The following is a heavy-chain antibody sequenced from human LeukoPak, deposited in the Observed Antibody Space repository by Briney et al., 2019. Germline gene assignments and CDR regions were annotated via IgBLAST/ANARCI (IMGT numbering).Heavy chain of an antibody. V-gene: IGHV1-2*02. CDR1: GFTLTGYY. D-gene: IGHD3-10*01. CDR2: INPNNGAA. Sequence: ASVKVSCKASGFTLTGYYMYWLRQAPGQGLEWVAWINPNNGAANYAQKFQGRVTMTRDTSISTAYMELSSLRSDDTAVYYCMVRGVIMTGSWFDPWGQGTLVTVSS. J-gene: IGHJ5*02. CDR3: MVRGVIMTGSWFDP.